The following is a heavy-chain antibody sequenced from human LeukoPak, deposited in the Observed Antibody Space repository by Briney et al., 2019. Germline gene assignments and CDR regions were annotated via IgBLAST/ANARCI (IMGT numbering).Heavy chain of an antibody. J-gene: IGHJ6*02. Sequence: SETLSLTCAVYGGSFSGYYWSWIRQPPGRGLEWIGSIYYSGSTYYNPSLKSRVTISVDTSKNQFSLKLNSVTAADTAVYYCARRNGDYAPPDVWGQGTTVTVSS. CDR1: GGSFSGYY. V-gene: IGHV4-34*01. CDR2: IYYSGST. D-gene: IGHD4-17*01. CDR3: ARRNGDYAPPDV.